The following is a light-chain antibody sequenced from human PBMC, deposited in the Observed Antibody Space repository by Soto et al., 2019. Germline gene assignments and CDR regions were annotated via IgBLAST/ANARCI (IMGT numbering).Light chain of an antibody. CDR3: QQYGSIPWT. V-gene: IGKV3-20*01. CDR2: DAS. CDR1: ESVVSNY. Sequence: EIVLTHSPGTLSLSPCERATLSGSATESVVSNYLAWYQLKPGQAPRLLIYDASSRATGIPDRFSGSGSGTDFTLTISRLEPEDFAVYYCQQYGSIPWTFGQGTKVDI. J-gene: IGKJ1*01.